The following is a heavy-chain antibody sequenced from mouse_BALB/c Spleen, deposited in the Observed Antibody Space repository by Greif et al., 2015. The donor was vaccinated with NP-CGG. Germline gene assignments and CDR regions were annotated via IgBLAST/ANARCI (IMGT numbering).Heavy chain of an antibody. D-gene: IGHD2-1*01. CDR3: TRGGGNYGFDY. J-gene: IGHJ2*01. V-gene: IGHV5-6-4*01. CDR2: ISSGGSYT. CDR1: GFTFSSYT. Sequence: EVKVEESGGGLVKPGGSLKLSCAASGFTFSSYTMSWVRQTPEKRLEWVATISSGGSYTYYPDSVKGRFTISRDNAKNTLYLQMSSLKSEDTAMYYGTRGGGNYGFDYWGQGTTLTVSS.